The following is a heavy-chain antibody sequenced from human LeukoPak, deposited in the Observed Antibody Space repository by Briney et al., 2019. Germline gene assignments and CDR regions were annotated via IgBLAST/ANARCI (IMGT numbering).Heavy chain of an antibody. CDR1: GFSLSTSGGG. CDR2: IYWGDDK. D-gene: IGHD3-10*01. V-gene: IGHV2-5*02. J-gene: IGHJ5*02. CDR3: AHSEEKTYGSGNYNWFDP. Sequence: SGPTLVKPTQTLTLTCTFSGFSLSTSGGGVGWIRQPPGKALEWLALIYWGDDKRYSPSLKSRLTITKNTSKNQVVLTMTNMDPVDTATYYCAHSEEKTYGSGNYNWFDPWGQGTLVTVSS.